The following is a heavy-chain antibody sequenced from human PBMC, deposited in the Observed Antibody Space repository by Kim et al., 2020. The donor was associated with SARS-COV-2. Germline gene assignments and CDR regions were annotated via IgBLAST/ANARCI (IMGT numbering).Heavy chain of an antibody. J-gene: IGHJ6*02. CDR2: ISWDGGST. CDR1: GITFDDYA. CDR3: AKDIGGVVRSYYFYRMDV. Sequence: GGSLRLSCAASGITFDDYAMHWVRQAPGKGLEWVSLISWDGGSTYYADSVKGRFTISRDNRKKSLFLQMDSLRDEDTALYYCAKDIGGVVRSYYFYRMDVWGQGTPVTVSS. V-gene: IGHV3-43D*03. D-gene: IGHD2-2*01.